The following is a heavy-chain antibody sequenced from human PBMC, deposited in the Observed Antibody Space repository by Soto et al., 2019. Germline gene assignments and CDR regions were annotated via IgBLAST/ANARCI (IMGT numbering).Heavy chain of an antibody. D-gene: IGHD3-3*01. CDR3: AREGVAIFGVVTTNYYFDY. CDR1: GEALSIDA. CDR2: IIPIFGTA. J-gene: IGHJ4*02. Sequence: LLKGYWKAAGEALSIDAGSWGRKENGQGLEWMGGIIPIFGTANYAQKFQGRVTITADESTSTAYMELSSLRSEDTAVYYCAREGVAIFGVVTTNYYFDYWGQRTLVPGFS. V-gene: IGHV1-69*01.